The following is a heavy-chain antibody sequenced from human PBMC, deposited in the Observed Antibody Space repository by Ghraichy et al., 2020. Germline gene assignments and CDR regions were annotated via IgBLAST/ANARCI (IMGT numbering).Heavy chain of an antibody. CDR3: ARIIAASDYSSSPYAGYYYYGMDV. V-gene: IGHV3-33*08. J-gene: IGHJ6*02. D-gene: IGHD6-6*01. CDR1: GFTFSSYG. Sequence: GGSLRLSCAASGFTFSSYGMHWVRQAPGKGLEWVAVIWYDGSNKYYADSVKGRFTISRDNSKNTLYLQMNSLRAEDTAVYYCARIIAASDYSSSPYAGYYYYGMDVWGQGTTVTVSS. CDR2: IWYDGSNK.